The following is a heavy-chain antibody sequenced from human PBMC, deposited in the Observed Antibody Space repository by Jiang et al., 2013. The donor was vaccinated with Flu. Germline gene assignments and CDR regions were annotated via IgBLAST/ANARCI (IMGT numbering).Heavy chain of an antibody. D-gene: IGHD2-15*01. CDR3: AKDARQVAQNTDACDI. CDR1: RYMFTDYA. V-gene: IGHV1-3*01. J-gene: IGHJ3*02. Sequence: SGAEVKKPGASVKVSCKASRYMFTDYAIHWIRQAPGQSLEWIGWINPGNGNTKYSQNFQGRVSITRDTYPTTAYMELSGLRPEDTAVYYCAKDARQVAQNTDACDIWGQGTMVTVSS. CDR2: INPGNGNT.